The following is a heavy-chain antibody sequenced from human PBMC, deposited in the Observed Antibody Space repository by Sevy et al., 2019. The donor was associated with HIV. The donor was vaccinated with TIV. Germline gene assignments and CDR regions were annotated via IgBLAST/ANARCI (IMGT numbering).Heavy chain of an antibody. CDR2: ILYSGST. Sequence: SETLSLTCTVTGDSMNTYYWAWIRQPPGKSLEWVGYILYSGSTEYSPSLKDRVTMALDKSKNEVSLRLSSLTAADTAVYYCPRQEPGHNWFDPWGQGSLVSVSS. V-gene: IGHV4-59*01. J-gene: IGHJ5*02. D-gene: IGHD1-26*01. CDR3: PRQEPGHNWFDP. CDR1: GDSMNTYY.